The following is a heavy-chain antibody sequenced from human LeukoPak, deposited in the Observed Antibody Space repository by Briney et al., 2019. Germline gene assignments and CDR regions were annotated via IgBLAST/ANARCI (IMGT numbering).Heavy chain of an antibody. J-gene: IGHJ4*02. D-gene: IGHD1-14*01. CDR1: GGSISSGGYS. Sequence: SETLSLTCAVSGGSISSGGYSWSWIRQPPGKGLEWIGYIYHSGSTYYNPALKSRVTISVDRSKDQFSLKLSSVTAADTAVYYCARVAHHAPDDWGQGTLVTVSS. V-gene: IGHV4-30-2*01. CDR3: ARVAHHAPDD. CDR2: IYHSGST.